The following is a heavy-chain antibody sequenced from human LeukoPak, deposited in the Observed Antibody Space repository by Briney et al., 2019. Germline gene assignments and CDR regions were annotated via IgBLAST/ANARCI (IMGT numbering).Heavy chain of an antibody. J-gene: IGHJ6*03. V-gene: IGHV3-74*01. D-gene: IGHD6-6*01. Sequence: GGSLRLSCAASGFTFSSYWMHWVRQAPGKGLVWVSRINSDGSSTSYADSVKGRFTISRDNAKNTLYLQMNSLRAEDTAVYYCAKVKYSSSSSYYYYYMDVWGKGTTVTVSS. CDR2: INSDGSST. CDR3: AKVKYSSSSSYYYYYMDV. CDR1: GFTFSSYW.